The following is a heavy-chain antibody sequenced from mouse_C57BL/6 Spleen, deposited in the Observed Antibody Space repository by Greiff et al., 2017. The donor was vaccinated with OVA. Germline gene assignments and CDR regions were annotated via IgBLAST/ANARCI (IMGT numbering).Heavy chain of an antibody. D-gene: IGHD2-5*01. CDR3: AKSNYGFYYFDY. J-gene: IGHJ2*01. CDR2: INPSNGGT. CDR1: GYTFTSYW. Sequence: QVQLQQPGTELVKPGASVKLSCKASGYTFTSYWMHWVKQRPGQGLEWIGNINPSNGGTNYNEKFKSKATLTVDKSSSTAYMQLSSLTSEDSAVYDCAKSNYGFYYFDYWGQGTTLTVSA. V-gene: IGHV1-53*01.